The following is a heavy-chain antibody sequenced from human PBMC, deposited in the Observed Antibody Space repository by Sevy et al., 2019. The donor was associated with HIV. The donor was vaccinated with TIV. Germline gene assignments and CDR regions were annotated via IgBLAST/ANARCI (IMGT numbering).Heavy chain of an antibody. CDR3: AKDGITMIDYYYYYYMDV. CDR2: ISSSSSYI. D-gene: IGHD3-22*01. Sequence: GGSLRLSCAASGFTFSSYSMNWVRQAPGKGLEWVSSISSSSSYIYYADSVKGRFTISRDNAKNSLYLQMNSLRAEDTAVYYCAKDGITMIDYYYYYYMDVWGKGTTVTVSS. V-gene: IGHV3-21*01. J-gene: IGHJ6*03. CDR1: GFTFSSYS.